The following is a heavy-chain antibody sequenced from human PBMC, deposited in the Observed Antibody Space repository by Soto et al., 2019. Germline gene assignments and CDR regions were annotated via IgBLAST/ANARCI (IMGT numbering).Heavy chain of an antibody. CDR3: ASYRRYGDVWWFDP. Sequence: PGGSLRLSCAASGFTVSSNYMSWVRQAPGKGLEWVSVIYSGGSTYYADSVKGRFTISRDNSKNTLYLQMNSLRAEDTAVYYCASYRRYGDVWWFDPWGQGTLVTVSS. CDR2: IYSGGST. J-gene: IGHJ5*02. V-gene: IGHV3-66*01. CDR1: GFTVSSNY. D-gene: IGHD4-17*01.